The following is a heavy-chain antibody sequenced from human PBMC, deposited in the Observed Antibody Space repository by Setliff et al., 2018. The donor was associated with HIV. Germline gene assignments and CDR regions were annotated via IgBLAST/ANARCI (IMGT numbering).Heavy chain of an antibody. V-gene: IGHV3-7*01. CDR1: GFTFSNYW. J-gene: IGHJ4*02. CDR3: AVWIREVVS. D-gene: IGHD5-12*01. Sequence: PGGSLRLSCATSGFTFSNYWMSWVRQAPGKGLEWVANIKQDGSEKNYVDSVKGRFTISRDNAKNSLYMQMNSLRAEDTAVYYCAVWIREVVSWGRGTLVTVSS. CDR2: IKQDGSEK.